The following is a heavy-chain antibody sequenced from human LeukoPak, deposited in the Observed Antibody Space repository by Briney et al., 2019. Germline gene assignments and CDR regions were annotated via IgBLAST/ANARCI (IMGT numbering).Heavy chain of an antibody. Sequence: GSSVKVSCKASGGTFSSYAISWVRQAPGQGLEWMGRIIPILGIANYAQKFQGRVTITADKSTSTAYMELSSLRSEDTAVYYCARASTAMVTSYWGQGTLVTASS. CDR3: ARASTAMVTSY. J-gene: IGHJ4*02. D-gene: IGHD5-18*01. CDR2: IIPILGIA. V-gene: IGHV1-69*04. CDR1: GGTFSSYA.